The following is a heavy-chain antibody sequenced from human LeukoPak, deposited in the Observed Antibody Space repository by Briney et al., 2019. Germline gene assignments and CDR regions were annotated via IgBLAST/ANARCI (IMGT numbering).Heavy chain of an antibody. D-gene: IGHD6-13*01. J-gene: IGHJ5*02. Sequence: SETLSLTCTVSGGSISSYYWSWIRQPPGKGLEWIGYIYTSGSTDYNPSLKSRVTISVDTSKNQFSLKLSSVTAADTAVYYCARESIAAAGTSWFDPWGQGTLVTVSS. V-gene: IGHV4-4*08. CDR1: GGSISSYY. CDR2: IYTSGST. CDR3: ARESIAAAGTSWFDP.